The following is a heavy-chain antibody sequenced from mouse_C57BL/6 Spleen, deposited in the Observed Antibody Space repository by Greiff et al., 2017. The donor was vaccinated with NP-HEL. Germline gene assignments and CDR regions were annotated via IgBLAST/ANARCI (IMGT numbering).Heavy chain of an antibody. Sequence: EVQLQESGPELVKPGASVKISCKASGYSFTDYNMNWVKQSNGKSLEWIGVINPNYGTTSYNQKFKGKATLTVDQSSSTAYMQLNSLTSEDSAVYYCARQGYYDYDVEAWFAYWGQGTLVTVSA. D-gene: IGHD2-4*01. CDR3: ARQGYYDYDVEAWFAY. J-gene: IGHJ3*01. CDR1: GYSFTDYN. CDR2: INPNYGTT. V-gene: IGHV1-39*01.